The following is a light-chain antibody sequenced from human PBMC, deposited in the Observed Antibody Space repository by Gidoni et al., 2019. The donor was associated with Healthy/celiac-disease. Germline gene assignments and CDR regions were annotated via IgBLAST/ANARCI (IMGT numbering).Light chain of an antibody. CDR1: SSNIGSNT. CDR3: AAWDDSLNGAV. Sequence: QSVLTQQPSASGTPGQRVTIACSGSSSNIGSNTVNWYHQLPGTAPNLLIYSNNQRPSGVPDRFSGSKSGTSASLAISGLQSEDEADYYCAAWDDSLNGAVFGGGTQLTVL. V-gene: IGLV1-44*01. J-gene: IGLJ7*01. CDR2: SNN.